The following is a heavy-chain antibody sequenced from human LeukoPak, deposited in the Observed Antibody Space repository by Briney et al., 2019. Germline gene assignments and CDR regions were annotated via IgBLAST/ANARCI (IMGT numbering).Heavy chain of an antibody. CDR2: INPNSGGT. J-gene: IGHJ3*02. Sequence: ASVKVSCKASGDTFTGYYMHWVRQAPGQGLEWMGWINPNSGGTNYAQKFQGWVTMTRDTSISTAYMELSRLRSDDTAVYYCARGGGPRYSSLDSSGYDAFDIWGQGTMVTVSS. CDR1: GDTFTGYY. D-gene: IGHD3-22*01. CDR3: ARGGGPRYSSLDSSGYDAFDI. V-gene: IGHV1-2*04.